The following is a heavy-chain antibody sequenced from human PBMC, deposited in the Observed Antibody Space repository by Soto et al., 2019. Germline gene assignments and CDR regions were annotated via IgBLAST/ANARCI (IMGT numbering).Heavy chain of an antibody. CDR3: AKDALGYCITTSCLGLDS. V-gene: IGHV3-23*01. Sequence: GGSLRLSCAASGFTFSSYAMSWVRQAPWKGLEWVSAISGSGGSTYYADSVKGRFTISRDNSKNTLYLQMNSLRAEDTAVYYCAKDALGYCITTSCLGLDSWGQGTLLTVSS. CDR2: ISGSGGST. J-gene: IGHJ4*02. CDR1: GFTFSSYA. D-gene: IGHD2-2*01.